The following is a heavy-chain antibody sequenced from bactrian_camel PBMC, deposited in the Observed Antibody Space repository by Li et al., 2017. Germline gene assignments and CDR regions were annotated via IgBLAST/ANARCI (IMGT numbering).Heavy chain of an antibody. D-gene: IGHD2*01. CDR1: GFTFCSNY. CDR2: IYRDGSLI. CDR3: ATERMNSDGYYYAVPN. J-gene: IGHJ4*01. Sequence: HVQLVESGGGLVQPGGSLRLSCVASGFTFCSNYMAWLRQTPGKALEWVSSIYRDGSLIYYADSVKGRFTISQDNAKNNVYLQMTSLETEDTALYYCATERMNSDGYYYAVPNWGQGTQVTVS. V-gene: IGHV3-2*01.